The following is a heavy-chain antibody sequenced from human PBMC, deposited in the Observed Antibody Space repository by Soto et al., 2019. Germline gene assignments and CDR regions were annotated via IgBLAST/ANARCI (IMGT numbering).Heavy chain of an antibody. CDR1: GFTFSSYS. CDR2: ISSSSSTI. V-gene: IGHV3-48*02. CDR3: ARTGVSYYGSGSYYTPYYFDY. Sequence: GGSLRLSCAASGFTFSSYSMNWVRQAPGKGLEWVSYISSSSSTIYYADSVKGRFTISRDNAKNSLYLQMNSLRDEDTAVYYCARTGVSYYGSGSYYTPYYFDYWGQGTLVTVSS. D-gene: IGHD3-10*01. J-gene: IGHJ4*02.